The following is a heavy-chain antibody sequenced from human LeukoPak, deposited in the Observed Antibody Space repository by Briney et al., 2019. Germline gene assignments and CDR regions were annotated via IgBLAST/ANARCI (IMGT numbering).Heavy chain of an antibody. V-gene: IGHV3-30-3*01. D-gene: IGHD6-19*01. CDR1: GFTFSSYA. CDR3: ARAYSSGWYYFDY. CDR2: ISYDGSNK. Sequence: PGGSLRLSCAASGFTFSSYAMHCVRQAPGKGLEWVAVISYDGSNKYYADSVKGRFTISRDNSKNTLYLQMNSLRAEDTAVYYCARAYSSGWYYFDYWGQGTLVTVSS. J-gene: IGHJ4*02.